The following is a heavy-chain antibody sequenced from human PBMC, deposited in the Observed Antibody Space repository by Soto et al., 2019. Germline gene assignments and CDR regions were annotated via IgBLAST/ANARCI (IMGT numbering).Heavy chain of an antibody. D-gene: IGHD2-21*02. Sequence: ASVKVSCRASGYTFTSYAMHWVRQAPGQRLEWMGWINAGNGNTKYSQKFQGRVTITRDTSASTAYMELSSLRSEDTAVYYCARALHYGGNSYFAYWGQGTLVTVSS. V-gene: IGHV1-3*01. CDR3: ARALHYGGNSYFAY. CDR2: INAGNGNT. CDR1: GYTFTSYA. J-gene: IGHJ4*02.